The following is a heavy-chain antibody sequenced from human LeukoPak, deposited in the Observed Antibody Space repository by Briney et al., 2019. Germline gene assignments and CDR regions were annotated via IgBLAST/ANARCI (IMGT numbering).Heavy chain of an antibody. CDR2: IYYSGST. CDR1: GGSISSGGYY. CDR3: ARDAYGDYGFYGMDV. Sequence: PSETLSLTCTVSGGSISSGGYYWSWIRQHPGKGLEWIGYIYYSGSTYYNPSLKSRVTISVDTSKNQFSLKVSSVTAADTAMYYCARDAYGDYGFYGMDVWGQGTPVTVSS. V-gene: IGHV4-31*03. D-gene: IGHD4-17*01. J-gene: IGHJ6*02.